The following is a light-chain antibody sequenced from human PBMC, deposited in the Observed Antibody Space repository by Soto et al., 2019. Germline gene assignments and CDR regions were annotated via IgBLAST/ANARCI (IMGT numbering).Light chain of an antibody. V-gene: IGKV1-5*01. CDR2: EGS. CDR1: QNIKNW. Sequence: DIQMTQPPSTLSASVGDRVTITCRASQNIKNWLAWYQQRPGQAPKLLISEGSSLESGVPSTFSGTASGTEFTLTISSLQPDDFATYYCQQYNSFPWTFGQGTKVDIK. CDR3: QQYNSFPWT. J-gene: IGKJ1*01.